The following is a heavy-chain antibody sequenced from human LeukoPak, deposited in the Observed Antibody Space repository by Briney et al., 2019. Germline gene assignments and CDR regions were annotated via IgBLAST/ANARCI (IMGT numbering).Heavy chain of an antibody. Sequence: PGGSLRLSCAASGFTFTNAWMHWVRQAPGKGLEWVANIKQDGSEKYYVDSVKGRFTISRDNAKNSLYLQMNSLRAEDTAVYYCASGTVITFGGVPNWGQGTLVTVSS. D-gene: IGHD3-16*01. CDR1: GFTFTNAW. V-gene: IGHV3-7*01. CDR2: IKQDGSEK. CDR3: ASGTVITFGGVPN. J-gene: IGHJ4*02.